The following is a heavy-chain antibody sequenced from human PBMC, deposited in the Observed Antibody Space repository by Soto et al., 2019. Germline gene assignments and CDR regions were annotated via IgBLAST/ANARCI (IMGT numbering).Heavy chain of an antibody. CDR2: IIPIFGTA. CDR1: GGTFSSYA. D-gene: IGHD2-21*02. J-gene: IGHJ4*02. V-gene: IGHV1-69*06. Sequence: QVQLVQSGAEVQKPGSSVKVSCKASGGTFSSYAISWVRQAPGQGLEWMGGIIPIFGTANYAQKFQDRVTITADKSTSTAYMELSSLRSEDTAVYYCARPGRYGGNSWVLDYWGQGTLVTVSS. CDR3: ARPGRYGGNSWVLDY.